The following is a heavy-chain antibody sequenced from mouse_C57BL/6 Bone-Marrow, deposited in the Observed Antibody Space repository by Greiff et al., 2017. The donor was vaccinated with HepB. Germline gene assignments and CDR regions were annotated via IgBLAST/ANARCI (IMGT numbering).Heavy chain of an antibody. Sequence: EVKLLESGPGLVKPSQSLSLTCSVTGYSITSGYYWNWIRQFPGNKLEWLGHISYDGSTNYNPTLKNRISITRDTSKNQFFLKLNSVTTEDTATYYSARGGGFITTVVALCYYAMDYWGQGTSVTVSS. D-gene: IGHD1-1*01. CDR1: GYSITSGYY. CDR3: ARGGGFITTVVALCYYAMDY. CDR2: ISYDGST. V-gene: IGHV3-6*01. J-gene: IGHJ4*01.